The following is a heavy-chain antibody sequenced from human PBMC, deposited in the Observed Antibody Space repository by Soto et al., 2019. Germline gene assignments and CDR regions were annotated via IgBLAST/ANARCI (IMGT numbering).Heavy chain of an antibody. CDR1: GFAFSKYL. CDR2: INPDGRVK. D-gene: IGHD3-10*01. Sequence: GGSLRLSCAASGFAFSKYLMHWVRQFPGKGLDWVSRINPDGRVKDYADSVKGRFAISRDNDRNTLYLQLDSLRGEDTAVYHCARESWVPDFWGQGTLVTVSS. V-gene: IGHV3-74*01. J-gene: IGHJ4*02. CDR3: ARESWVPDF.